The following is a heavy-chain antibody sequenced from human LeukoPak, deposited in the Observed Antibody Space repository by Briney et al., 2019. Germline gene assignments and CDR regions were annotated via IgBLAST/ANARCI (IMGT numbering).Heavy chain of an antibody. D-gene: IGHD1-26*01. CDR1: WFTVSCNY. J-gene: IGHJ4*02. CDR2: IYSGGNT. CDR3: ACLWGSTTSGTFAY. Sequence: PGGFLRPSWAASWFTVSCNYMSWVRPAPNKRLELLSIIYSGGNTYYADSVKGRFTISRDNSMNTLYLQMNNLRVEDTAVYYCACLWGSTTSGTFAYWGQGTLVTVSS. V-gene: IGHV3-53*01.